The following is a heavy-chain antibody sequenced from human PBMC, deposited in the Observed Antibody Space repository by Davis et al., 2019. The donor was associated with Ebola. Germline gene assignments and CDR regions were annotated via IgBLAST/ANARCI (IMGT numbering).Heavy chain of an antibody. CDR1: GGSFSGYY. J-gene: IGHJ4*02. Sequence: SETLSLTCAVYGGSFSGYYWSWIRQAPGKGLEWIGEIDHSGSTNYNPSLKSRLTISVDTSKNQFSLKLSSVSAADTAVYYCARGALIAAAGMGKDFDSWGQGTLVTVSS. CDR2: IDHSGST. V-gene: IGHV4-34*01. CDR3: ARGALIAAAGMGKDFDS. D-gene: IGHD6-13*01.